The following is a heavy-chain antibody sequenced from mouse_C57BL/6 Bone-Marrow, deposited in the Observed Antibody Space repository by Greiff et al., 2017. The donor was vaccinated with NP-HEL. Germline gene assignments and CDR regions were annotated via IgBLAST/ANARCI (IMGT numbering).Heavy chain of an antibody. D-gene: IGHD1-1*01. V-gene: IGHV1-81*01. CDR3: ARSYYGSSYGFAY. Sequence: QVQLQQSGAELARPGASVKLSCKASGYTFTSYGISWVKQRPGQGLEWIGEIYPRSGNTYYNEKFKGKATLTADKSSSTAYMELRSLTSEDSAVYFCARSYYGSSYGFAYWGQGTLVTVSA. J-gene: IGHJ3*01. CDR2: IYPRSGNT. CDR1: GYTFTSYG.